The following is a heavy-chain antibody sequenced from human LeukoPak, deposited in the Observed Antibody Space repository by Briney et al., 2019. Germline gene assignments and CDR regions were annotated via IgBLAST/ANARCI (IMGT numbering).Heavy chain of an antibody. D-gene: IGHD6-13*01. V-gene: IGHV4-39*07. CDR3: ARDGGGAKSSHGRYYMGV. CDR1: GASISSSSYY. J-gene: IGHJ6*03. CDR2: IYYSGST. Sequence: SETLSLTCTVSGASISSSSYYWGWIRQPPGKGLEWIGSIYYSGSTYYNSSLKSRVTISVDTSKSQFSLKLSSVTAADTAVYYCARDGGGAKSSHGRYYMGVWGKGTTVTVSS.